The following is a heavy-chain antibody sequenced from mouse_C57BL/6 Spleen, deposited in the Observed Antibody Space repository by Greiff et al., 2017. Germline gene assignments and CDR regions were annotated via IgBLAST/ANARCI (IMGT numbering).Heavy chain of an antibody. Sequence: VKVVESGAELARPGASVKMSCKASGYTFTSYTMHWVKQRPGQGLEWIGYINPSSGYTKYNQKFKDKATLTADKSSSTAYMQLSSLTSEDSAVYYCAREDYGSSYVDFDYWGQGTTLTVSS. J-gene: IGHJ2*01. CDR2: INPSSGYT. D-gene: IGHD1-1*01. CDR3: AREDYGSSYVDFDY. V-gene: IGHV1-4*01. CDR1: GYTFTSYT.